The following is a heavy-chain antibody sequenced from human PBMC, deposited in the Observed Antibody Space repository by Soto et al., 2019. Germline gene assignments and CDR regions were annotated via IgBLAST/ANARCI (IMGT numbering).Heavy chain of an antibody. D-gene: IGHD2-15*01. V-gene: IGHV4-39*01. Sequence: SETLSLTCTVSGGSISSSSYYWGWIRQPPGKGLEWIGSIYYSGSTYYNPSLKSRVTISVDTSKNQFSLKLSSVTAADTAVYYCARLLLGYCSGGSCPDLNHKDDAFDVWGQGTMVTVSS. CDR3: ARLLLGYCSGGSCPDLNHKDDAFDV. CDR2: IYYSGST. CDR1: GGSISSSSYY. J-gene: IGHJ3*01.